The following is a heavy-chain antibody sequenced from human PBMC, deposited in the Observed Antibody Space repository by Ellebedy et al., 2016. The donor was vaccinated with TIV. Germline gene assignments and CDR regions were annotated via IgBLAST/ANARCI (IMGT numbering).Heavy chain of an antibody. CDR3: ARSNSGYDSGDY. J-gene: IGHJ4*02. CDR2: MSNTGST. V-gene: IGHV4-59*11. D-gene: IGHD5-12*01. Sequence: SETLSLXXTVSGGSISSHYWSWIRQPPGKGLEWIGYMSNTGSTNFNPSLKSRVTISVDTSKNQFSLKLSSVTAADTAIYYCARSNSGYDSGDYWGQGTQVTVSS. CDR1: GGSISSHY.